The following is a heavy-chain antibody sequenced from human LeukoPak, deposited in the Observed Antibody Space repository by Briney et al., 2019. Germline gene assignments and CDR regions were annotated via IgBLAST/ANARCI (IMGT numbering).Heavy chain of an antibody. CDR2: ISRGSVYT. V-gene: IGHV3-21*01. CDR3: ARDHASCHRACGYGMDV. J-gene: IGHJ6*02. CDR1: GFTFRSYN. D-gene: IGHD2-2*01. Sequence: GGSLRLSCAASGFTFRSYNMNWVRQAPGKGLEWVSSISRGSVYTSYADSVKGRFTISRDNAKDSLYLQMNSLRAEDTAVYYCARDHASCHRACGYGMDVWGQGTTVTVSS.